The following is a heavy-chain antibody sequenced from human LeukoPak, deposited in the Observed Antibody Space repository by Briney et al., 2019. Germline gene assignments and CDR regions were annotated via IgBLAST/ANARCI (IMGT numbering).Heavy chain of an antibody. J-gene: IGHJ4*02. V-gene: IGHV5-51*01. D-gene: IGHD6-13*01. CDR2: IYPGDSDT. CDR1: GYSFTNYW. CDR3: ARRNSYSSSRFDY. Sequence: GESLKISCKGSGYSFTNYWIGWVRQMPGKGLEWMGIIYPGDSDTRYSPSLQGQVTISADKSISTAYLQWSSLKASDTAMYYCARRNSYSSSRFDYWGQGTLVTVSS.